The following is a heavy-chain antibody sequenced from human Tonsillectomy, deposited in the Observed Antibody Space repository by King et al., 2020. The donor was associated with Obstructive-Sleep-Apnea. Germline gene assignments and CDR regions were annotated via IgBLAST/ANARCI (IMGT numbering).Heavy chain of an antibody. Sequence: VQLVESGAEVKKPGESLRISCKGSGYSFISYWISWVRQMPGKGLEWMGSIDPSDSYTNYSPSFQDHVTISADKSISTAYLQWSSLKASDTAMYYCGRHPPTMIRGVRVYYFDYWGQGTLVTVSS. CDR1: GYSFISYW. D-gene: IGHD3-10*01. CDR3: GRHPPTMIRGVRVYYFDY. CDR2: IDPSDSYT. V-gene: IGHV5-10-1*01. J-gene: IGHJ4*02.